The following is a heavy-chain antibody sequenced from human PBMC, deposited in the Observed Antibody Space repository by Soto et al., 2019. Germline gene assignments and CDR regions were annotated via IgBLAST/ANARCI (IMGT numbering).Heavy chain of an antibody. CDR2: IYYSGST. Sequence: PSETLSLTCTVSGGSISSSSYYWGWIRQPPGKGLEWIGSIYYSGSTYYNPSLKSRVTISVDTSKNQFSLKLSSVTAADTAVYYCASSVEMATIKGYWGQGTLVTVSS. J-gene: IGHJ4*02. V-gene: IGHV4-39*01. D-gene: IGHD5-12*01. CDR1: GGSISSSSYY. CDR3: ASSVEMATIKGY.